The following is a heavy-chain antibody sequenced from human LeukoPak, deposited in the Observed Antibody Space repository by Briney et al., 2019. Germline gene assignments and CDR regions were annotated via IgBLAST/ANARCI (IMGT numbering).Heavy chain of an antibody. CDR3: ARGGYCSGGSCFKEIFDP. D-gene: IGHD2-15*01. CDR2: ISAYNGNT. V-gene: IGHV1-18*01. Sequence: ASVKVSCKASGYTFTIYGISWVRQAPGQGREGMGWISAYNGNTNYAQKLQGRVTMTTDTSTSTAYMELRSLRSDDTAVYYCARGGYCSGGSCFKEIFDPWGQGTLVTVSS. CDR1: GYTFTIYG. J-gene: IGHJ5*02.